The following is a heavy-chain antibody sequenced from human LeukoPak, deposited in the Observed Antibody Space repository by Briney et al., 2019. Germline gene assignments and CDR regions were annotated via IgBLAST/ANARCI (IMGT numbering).Heavy chain of an antibody. CDR1: GESFSGYY. CDR2: INHSGST. Sequence: PSETLSLTCAVYGESFSGYYWSWIRQPPGKGLEWIGEINHSGSTNYNPSLKSRVTISVDTSKNQFSLKLSSVTAADTAVYYCARDTYYFDSTAYYPFDYWGQGTLVTDSS. V-gene: IGHV4-34*01. CDR3: ARDTYYFDSTAYYPFDY. D-gene: IGHD3-22*01. J-gene: IGHJ4*02.